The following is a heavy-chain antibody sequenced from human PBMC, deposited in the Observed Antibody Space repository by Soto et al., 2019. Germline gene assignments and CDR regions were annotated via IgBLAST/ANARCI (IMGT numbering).Heavy chain of an antibody. Sequence: QITLKESGPTLVKPTQTLTLTCTFSGFSLSTSGVDVGWIRQPPGKALEWLALIYWDDDKRYSPSLKSRLTITKDTSKNQVVLTMTNMDPVDTATYYCAHDGKSGSPANWFDPWGQGTLVTVSS. V-gene: IGHV2-5*02. D-gene: IGHD1-26*01. CDR1: GFSLSTSGVD. CDR3: AHDGKSGSPANWFDP. CDR2: IYWDDDK. J-gene: IGHJ5*02.